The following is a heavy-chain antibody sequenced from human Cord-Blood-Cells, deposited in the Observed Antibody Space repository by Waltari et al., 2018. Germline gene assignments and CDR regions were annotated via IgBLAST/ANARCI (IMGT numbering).Heavy chain of an antibody. V-gene: IGHV3-53*04. CDR3: AGIAAAGNDAFDI. CDR2: IYSGGST. D-gene: IGHD6-13*01. Sequence: VQLVDSGGGWVPPGGSLRLSWAVSGFPFCSNYSYLVRQAPGKGLEWVSVIYSGGSTYYADSVKGRFTTPRHNSKNTLYLQMNSLRAGDTAVYYCAGIAAAGNDAFDIWGQGTMVTVSS. J-gene: IGHJ3*02. CDR1: GFPFCSNY.